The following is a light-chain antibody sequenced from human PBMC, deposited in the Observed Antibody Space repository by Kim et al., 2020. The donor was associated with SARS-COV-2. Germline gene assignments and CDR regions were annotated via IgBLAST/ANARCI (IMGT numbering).Light chain of an antibody. Sequence: ASVGDRVTITCRVSQGFNKWLAWYQQRPGRAPKLLIHAASTLQSGVPSRFSGSGSGTEFTLTISSLQPEDFATYYCQQAGSFPITFGQGTRLEIK. J-gene: IGKJ5*01. CDR3: QQAGSFPIT. CDR2: AAS. CDR1: QGFNKW. V-gene: IGKV1-12*01.